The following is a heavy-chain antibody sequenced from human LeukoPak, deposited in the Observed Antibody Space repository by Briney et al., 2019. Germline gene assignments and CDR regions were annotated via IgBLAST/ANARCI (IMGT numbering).Heavy chain of an antibody. CDR2: INPNSGGT. J-gene: IGHJ4*02. Sequence: GASVKVSCKASGYTFTGYYMHWVRQAPGQGLEWMGWINPNSGGTNYARKFQGRVTMTRDTSISTAYMELSRLRSDDTAVYYCARDHPRILTGYHIPHYWGQGTLVTVSS. D-gene: IGHD3-9*01. CDR1: GYTFTGYY. CDR3: ARDHPRILTGYHIPHY. V-gene: IGHV1-2*02.